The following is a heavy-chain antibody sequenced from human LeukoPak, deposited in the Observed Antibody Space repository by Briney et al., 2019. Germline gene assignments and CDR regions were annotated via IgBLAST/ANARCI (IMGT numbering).Heavy chain of an antibody. CDR2: ISGSGGRT. CDR1: GFTFSSYA. CDR3: TRLRDGYDSDY. J-gene: IGHJ4*02. Sequence: PGGSLRLSCAASGFTFSSYAMSWVRQAPGKGLEWVSAISGSGGRTYYADSVKGRFIISRDNSKNTLYLQMNTLRAEDTAMYYCTRLRDGYDSDYWGQGTLVTVSS. D-gene: IGHD5-24*01. V-gene: IGHV3-23*01.